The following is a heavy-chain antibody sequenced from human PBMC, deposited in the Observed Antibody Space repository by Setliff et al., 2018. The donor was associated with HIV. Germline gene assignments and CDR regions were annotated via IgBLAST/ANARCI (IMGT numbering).Heavy chain of an antibody. CDR2: IIPIAKSP. Sequence: ASVKVSCKASGGTFNTYGMNWVRQAPGQGPEWMGGIIPIAKSPNYAQKFQDRVTITADESTRTAYMELRNLRSEDTALYYCARGPLYGYDRGYFDYWGQGTLVTVS. CDR3: ARGPLYGYDRGYFDY. V-gene: IGHV1-69*13. CDR1: GGTFNTYG. D-gene: IGHD5-12*01. J-gene: IGHJ4*02.